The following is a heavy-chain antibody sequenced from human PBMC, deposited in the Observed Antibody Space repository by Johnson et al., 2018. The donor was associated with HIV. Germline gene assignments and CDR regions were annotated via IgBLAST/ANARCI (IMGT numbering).Heavy chain of an antibody. CDR3: ARDFYAGVVVVPRGAFDI. CDR1: GFTFSSYA. V-gene: IGHV3-30*04. D-gene: IGHD3-22*01. Sequence: VQLVESGGGVVQPGRSLRLSCAASGFTFSSYAMHWVRQAPGKGLEWVAVISYDGSNKYYADSVKGRFTISRDNSKNTLYLQMNSLRADDTAVYYCARDFYAGVVVVPRGAFDIWGQGTMVTVSS. CDR2: ISYDGSNK. J-gene: IGHJ3*02.